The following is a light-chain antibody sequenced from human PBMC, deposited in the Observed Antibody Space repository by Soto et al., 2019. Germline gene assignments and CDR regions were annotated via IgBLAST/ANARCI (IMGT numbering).Light chain of an antibody. V-gene: IGKV1-39*01. CDR2: AAS. CDR1: QSISNY. J-gene: IGKJ1*01. Sequence: DIQMTQSPSSLSASVGDRVTITCRASQSISNYLKWSQQKPGKAPKLLMFAASSLQSGAPSRFSGGGSGTDFTLTTSSLQPEDFATYYCQQSYSTPRTFGQGTKVEIK. CDR3: QQSYSTPRT.